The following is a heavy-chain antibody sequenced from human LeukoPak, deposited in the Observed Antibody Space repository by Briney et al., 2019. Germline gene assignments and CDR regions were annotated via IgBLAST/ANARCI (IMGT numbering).Heavy chain of an antibody. CDR1: GFTFSSPW. Sequence: GGSLRLSCAASGFTFSSPWMSWVRQAPGKGLEWVANIKQDGSKKYYMDSVKGRFTISRDNAKNSLYLQMNSLRAEDTAVYYCARDTPLGCFDYWGLGTLVTVSS. V-gene: IGHV3-7*01. CDR2: IKQDGSKK. CDR3: ARDTPLGCFDY. J-gene: IGHJ4*02. D-gene: IGHD2-15*01.